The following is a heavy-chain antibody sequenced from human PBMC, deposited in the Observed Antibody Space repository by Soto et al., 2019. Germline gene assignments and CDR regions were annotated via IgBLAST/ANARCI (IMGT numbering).Heavy chain of an antibody. D-gene: IGHD4-17*01. V-gene: IGHV1-58*01. CDR3: AADRGYGDYAYYYYYGMDV. CDR1: GFTFTSSA. J-gene: IGHJ6*02. Sequence: SVRVSCKASGFTFTSSAVQWVRQARGQRLEWIGWIVVGSGNTNYAQKFQERVTITRDMSTSTAYMELSSLRSEDTAVYYCAADRGYGDYAYYYYYGMDVWGQGTTVTVSS. CDR2: IVVGSGNT.